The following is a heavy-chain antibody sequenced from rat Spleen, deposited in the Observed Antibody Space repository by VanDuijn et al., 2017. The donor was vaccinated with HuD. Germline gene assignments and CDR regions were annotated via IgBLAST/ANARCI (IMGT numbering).Heavy chain of an antibody. V-gene: IGHV5S10*01. D-gene: IGHD1-2*01. Sequence: EVQLVESGGGLVQPGRSLKLSCAASGFTFSDYYMAWVRQAPKKGLEWVATIIYDGGRTFYRDSVKGRFTISRDHAKNTLYLQMDSLRSEDTATYYCAKNIYSSSYIYYFDYWGQGVMVTVSS. CDR1: GFTFSDYY. CDR2: IIYDGGRT. CDR3: AKNIYSSSYIYYFDY. J-gene: IGHJ2*01.